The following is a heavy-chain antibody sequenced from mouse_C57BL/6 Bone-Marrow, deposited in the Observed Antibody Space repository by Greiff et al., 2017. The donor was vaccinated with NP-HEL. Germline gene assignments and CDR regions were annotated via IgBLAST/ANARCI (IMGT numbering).Heavy chain of an antibody. CDR1: GYAFTSSW. D-gene: IGHD3-2*02. CDR3: ARSTAQATFRFAY. Sequence: QVQLQQSGPELVKPGASVKISCKASGYAFTSSWMNWVKQRPGKGLEWIGYINPGDGDTSYNGKFKGKATLTADKSSSTAYMQLSSLTSEDSAVYFCARSTAQATFRFAYWGQGTLVTVSA. J-gene: IGHJ3*01. CDR2: INPGDGDT. V-gene: IGHV1-82*01.